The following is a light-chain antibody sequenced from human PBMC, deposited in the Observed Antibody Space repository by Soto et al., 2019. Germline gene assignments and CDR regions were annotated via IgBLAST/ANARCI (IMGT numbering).Light chain of an antibody. J-gene: IGKJ4*01. CDR1: QSVSSN. V-gene: IGKV3-15*01. CDR3: QQYYSYPLT. Sequence: EIMMTQSPATLSVSPGGRVTLSCRASQSVSSNLAWYQQKPGQAPRLLIYGASTRATGIPARFSGSGSGTDFTLTISCLQSEDFATYYCQQYYSYPLTFGGGTKVDIK. CDR2: GAS.